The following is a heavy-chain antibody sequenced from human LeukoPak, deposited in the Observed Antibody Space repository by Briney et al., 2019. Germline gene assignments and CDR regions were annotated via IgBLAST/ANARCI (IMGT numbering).Heavy chain of an antibody. Sequence: VASVNVSFKASGGTFSSYAISWVRQAPGQGLEWMGRIIPIFGTANYAQKFQGRVTITTDESTSTAYMELSSLRSEDTAVYYCARDLRVDVYWWLFHDYWGQGTLVTVSS. J-gene: IGHJ4*02. CDR1: GGTFSSYA. V-gene: IGHV1-69*05. CDR2: IIPIFGTA. D-gene: IGHD3-22*01. CDR3: ARDLRVDVYWWLFHDY.